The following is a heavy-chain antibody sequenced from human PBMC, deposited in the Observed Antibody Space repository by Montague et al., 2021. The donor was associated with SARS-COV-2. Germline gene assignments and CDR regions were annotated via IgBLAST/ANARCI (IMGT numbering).Heavy chain of an antibody. J-gene: IGHJ6*03. D-gene: IGHD3-10*01. Sequence: SETLSLTCGVHGGSFSTYSWNWIRQPPGKGLEWIGEIHHGGSTNYNPSLKSRVTISVDTSKNQFSLKLTSVAAADTAVYYCARLCDGVVPSPILGVGPYYSYYYMDVWGKGTTVTVSS. CDR1: GGSFSTYS. CDR2: IHHGGST. CDR3: ARLCDGVVPSPILGVGPYYSYYYMDV. V-gene: IGHV4-34*01.